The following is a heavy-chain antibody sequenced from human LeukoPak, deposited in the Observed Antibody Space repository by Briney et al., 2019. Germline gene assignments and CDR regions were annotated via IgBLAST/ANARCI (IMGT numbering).Heavy chain of an antibody. V-gene: IGHV4-59*01. CDR1: GGSISSYF. J-gene: IGHJ2*01. D-gene: IGHD6-19*01. CDR2: IYYSGST. CDR3: ARDRRAVAADWSFAL. Sequence: SETLSLTCTVSGGSISSYFWSWIRQPPGKGLEWIGYIYYSGSTNYNPSLKSRVAISVDTSKNQFSLNLSSVTAADTAVYYCARDRRAVAADWSFALWGRGTLVTVSS.